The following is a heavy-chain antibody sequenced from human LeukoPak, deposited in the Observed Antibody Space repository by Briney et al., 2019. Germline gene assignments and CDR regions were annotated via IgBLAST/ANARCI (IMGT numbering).Heavy chain of an antibody. V-gene: IGHV3-21*03. J-gene: IGHJ4*02. CDR2: ISSSSSYI. Sequence: GGSLRLSCAASGFTFSSYSMNWVRQAPGKGLEWVSSISSSSSYIYYADSVKGRLTISRDNAKSSLYLQMHSLRSEDTGVYYCTTEWDWGQGTLVTVSS. CDR1: GFTFSSYS. CDR3: TTEWD. D-gene: IGHD1-26*01.